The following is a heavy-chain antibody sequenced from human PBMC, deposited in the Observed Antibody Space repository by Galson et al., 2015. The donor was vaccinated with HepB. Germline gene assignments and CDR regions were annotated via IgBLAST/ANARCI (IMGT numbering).Heavy chain of an antibody. CDR1: GFSLSTYG. J-gene: IGHJ6*02. Sequence: SLRLSCAATGFSLSTYGKHWVRQAPGKGLEWVAIIWYDGSNLYYGDSVKGRFTISRDTSKNTLYLQMNSLRAEDTAIYYCARDLSTTVVRGVMGDGMGVWGQGTTVTVSS. D-gene: IGHD3-10*01. CDR3: ARDLSTTVVRGVMGDGMGV. V-gene: IGHV3-33*08. CDR2: IWYDGSNL.